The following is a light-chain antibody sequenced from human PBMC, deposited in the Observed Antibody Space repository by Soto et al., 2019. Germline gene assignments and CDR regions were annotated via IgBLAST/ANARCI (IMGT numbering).Light chain of an antibody. CDR3: CSYAGDLAL. Sequence: QSALTQPRSVSGSPGQSVTISCTGTSSDVGGYDFVSWYQQHPGKAPKLMISDVSKRPSGVPDRFSGSKSGNTASLTISGLQAEDEADYYCCSYAGDLALFGGGTKL. CDR2: DVS. V-gene: IGLV2-11*01. J-gene: IGLJ2*01. CDR1: SSDVGGYDF.